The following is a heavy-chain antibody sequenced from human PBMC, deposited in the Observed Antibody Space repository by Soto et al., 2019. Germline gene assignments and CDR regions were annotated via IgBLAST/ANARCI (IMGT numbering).Heavy chain of an antibody. CDR3: ARGPYGMDV. CDR1: GFTFSSYA. J-gene: IGHJ6*02. CDR2: ISYDGSNK. Sequence: QVQLVESGGGVVQPGKSLRLSCAASGFTFSSYAMHWVRQAPGKGLEWVAVISYDGSNKYYADSVKGRFTISRDNSKNTLSLQMNSLRAEDTAVYYCARGPYGMDVWGQGTTVTVSS. V-gene: IGHV3-30-3*01.